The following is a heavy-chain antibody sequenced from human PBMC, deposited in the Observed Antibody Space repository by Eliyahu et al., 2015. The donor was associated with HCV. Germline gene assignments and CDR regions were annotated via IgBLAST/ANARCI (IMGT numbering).Heavy chain of an antibody. CDR3: ARGGGRRDLSGEWLFNWFDP. D-gene: IGHD3-3*01. V-gene: IGHV4-38-2*02. CDR1: XYSISSGYF. Sequence: QVQVKESGPGLVKPSETLSLXCTXSXYSISSGYFWGWIRQPPGKGLEWIGSYHVGXXYYNPSLWSRVTILVDTSKNQFSLKLNSVTAADTAVYYCARGGGRRDLSGEWLFNWFDPWGQGTLVIVSS. CDR2: YHVGXX. J-gene: IGHJ5*02.